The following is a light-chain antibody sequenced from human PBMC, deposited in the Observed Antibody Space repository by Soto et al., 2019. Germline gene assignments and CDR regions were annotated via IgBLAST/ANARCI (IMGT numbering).Light chain of an antibody. CDR2: DAS. J-gene: IGKJ4*01. CDR1: QSVSRS. V-gene: IGKV3-11*01. CDR3: PQRSNS. Sequence: EIVLTQSPATLSLSPGDRATLSCRASQSVSRSLTWYQQKPGQSPRLLIYDASTRATGIPPRLSGSGSGTDFTLTISSLVPEDFAVYYCPQRSNSFGGGTKVEIK.